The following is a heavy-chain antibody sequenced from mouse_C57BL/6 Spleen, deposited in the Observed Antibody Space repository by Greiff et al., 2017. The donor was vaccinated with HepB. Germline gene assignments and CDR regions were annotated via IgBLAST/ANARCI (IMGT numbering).Heavy chain of an antibody. D-gene: IGHD1-1*01. CDR3: AREDYYGSWY. Sequence: QVQLQQSGPELVKPGASVKISCKASGYAFSSSWMNWVKQRPGKGLEWIGRIYPGDGDTNYNGKFKGKATLTADKSSSTAYMQLSSLTSEDSAVYFCAREDYYGSWYWGQGTTLTVSS. J-gene: IGHJ2*01. CDR1: GYAFSSSW. V-gene: IGHV1-82*01. CDR2: IYPGDGDT.